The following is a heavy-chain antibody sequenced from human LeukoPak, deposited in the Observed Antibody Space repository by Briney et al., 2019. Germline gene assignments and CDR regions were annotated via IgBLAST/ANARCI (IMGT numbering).Heavy chain of an antibody. D-gene: IGHD3-10*01. CDR2: IYYDGST. CDR3: ARDGDYYGSGSYSHYFDY. J-gene: IGHJ4*02. Sequence: SETLSLTCTVSGGSISSYYWSWIRQPPGKGLEWIGYIYYDGSTNYNPSLKSRVTISVDKSKNQFSLKLSSVTAADTAVYYCARDGDYYGSGSYSHYFDYWGQGTLVTVSS. V-gene: IGHV4-59*12. CDR1: GGSISSYY.